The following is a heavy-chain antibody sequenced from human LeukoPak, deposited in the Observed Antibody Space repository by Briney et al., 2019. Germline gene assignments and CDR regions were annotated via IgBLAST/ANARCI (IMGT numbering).Heavy chain of an antibody. Sequence: SVKVSCKASGGTFSIYAVTWVRQAPGQGLEWMGGVTPILNTANYAQKFQDRVTISADESTSTAYMELSSLRSEDTAVFYCAAGGAYEFRDDYWGQGTLVTVSS. V-gene: IGHV1-69*13. D-gene: IGHD3-3*01. CDR2: VTPILNTA. CDR1: GGTFSIYA. J-gene: IGHJ4*02. CDR3: AAGGAYEFRDDY.